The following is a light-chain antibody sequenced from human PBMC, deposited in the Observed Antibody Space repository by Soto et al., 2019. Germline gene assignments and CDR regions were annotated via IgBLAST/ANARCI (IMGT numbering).Light chain of an antibody. Sequence: DIQMTQSPTSLSASVGDRVTITCRASQDIRNFVAWYQQKPGKAPKLLIYAASTLQSGVPSRFSGSGSGTYFTLTINSLQPEHVATYSCQKYSSVPVFGPGTKVEIK. CDR2: AAS. J-gene: IGKJ3*01. CDR1: QDIRNF. V-gene: IGKV1-27*01. CDR3: QKYSSVPV.